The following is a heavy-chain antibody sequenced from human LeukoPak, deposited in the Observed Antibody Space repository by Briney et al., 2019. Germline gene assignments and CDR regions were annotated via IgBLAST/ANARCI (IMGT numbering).Heavy chain of an antibody. CDR2: IYYSGST. Sequence: SETLSLTCTVSGGSISSYYWSWIRQPPGKGLEWIGYIYYSGSTNYNPSLKSRVTISVDTSKNQFSLKLSSVTAADTAVYYCARGEDGYNLGWFDPWGQGTLVTVSS. D-gene: IGHD5-24*01. CDR1: GGSISSYY. J-gene: IGHJ5*02. V-gene: IGHV4-59*01. CDR3: ARGEDGYNLGWFDP.